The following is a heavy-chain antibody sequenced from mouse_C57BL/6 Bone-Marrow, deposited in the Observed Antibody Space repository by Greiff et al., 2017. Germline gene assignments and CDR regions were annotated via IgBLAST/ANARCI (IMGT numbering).Heavy chain of an antibody. V-gene: IGHV5-6*01. J-gene: IGHJ2*01. CDR3: ASNYYGSSDDY. CDR2: ISSGGSYT. CDR1: GFTFSSYG. D-gene: IGHD1-1*01. Sequence: EVQLVESGGDLVKPGGSLKLSCAASGFTFSSYGMSWVRQTPDKRLEWVATISSGGSYTYYPDSVKGRFTISRDNAKNTLYLQMSSRKSEDTAMYYCASNYYGSSDDYWGQGTTLTVSS.